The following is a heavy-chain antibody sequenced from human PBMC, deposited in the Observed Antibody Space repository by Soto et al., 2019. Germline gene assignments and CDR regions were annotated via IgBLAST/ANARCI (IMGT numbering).Heavy chain of an antibody. D-gene: IGHD2-2*01. CDR2: IEHDGTTR. V-gene: IGHV3-74*01. Sequence: EVQLVESGGGLVQPGGSLRLSCEASGFIFSTHWMHWVRQVPGKGLEWVARIEHDGTTRDYADSVRGRFTISRDNAKSTLYLQMNNLPAEDTATYHCAKAEYTSARPGLWGQGTLVTVSS. CDR1: GFIFSTHW. J-gene: IGHJ4*02. CDR3: AKAEYTSARPGL.